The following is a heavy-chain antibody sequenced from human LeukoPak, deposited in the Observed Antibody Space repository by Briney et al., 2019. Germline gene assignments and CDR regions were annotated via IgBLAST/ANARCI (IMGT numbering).Heavy chain of an antibody. V-gene: IGHV3-21*01. CDR2: ISSSSSYI. CDR3: ARDVHYDYVWGSYPVVGY. Sequence: GGSLRLSWAASGFTFSSYSMNWVRQAPGKGLEWVSSISSSSSYIYYADSVKGRFTISRDNAKNSLYLQMNSLRAEDTAVYYCARDVHYDYVWGSYPVVGYWGQGTLVTVSS. CDR1: GFTFSSYS. J-gene: IGHJ4*02. D-gene: IGHD3-16*01.